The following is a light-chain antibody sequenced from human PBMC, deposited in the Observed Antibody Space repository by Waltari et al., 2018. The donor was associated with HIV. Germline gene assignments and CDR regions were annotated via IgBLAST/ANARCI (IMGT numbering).Light chain of an antibody. CDR2: DTS. V-gene: IGKV3-11*01. J-gene: IGKJ4*01. CDR3: QQRKSWPLT. CDR1: QSISGL. Sequence: EIVLTQSPATLSLSPGERATLSFRASQSISGLLMWYQQKPGQAPRLVIYDTSTRAAGIPARFSGSASGTDFTLTISRLEPQDFAVYYCQQRKSWPLTFGGGTKLEIK.